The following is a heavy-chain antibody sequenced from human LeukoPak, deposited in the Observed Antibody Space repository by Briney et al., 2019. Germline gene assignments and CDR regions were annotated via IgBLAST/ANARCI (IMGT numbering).Heavy chain of an antibody. CDR2: ISGSGGST. D-gene: IGHD6-19*01. CDR1: GFTFSSYA. V-gene: IGHV3-23*01. CDR3: ARFLRSSGWTPGDY. Sequence: GGSLRLSCAASGFTFSSYAMSWVRQAPGKGLEWVSAISGSGGSTYYADSVKGRFTISRDNSKNTLYLQMNSLRAEDTAVYYCARFLRSSGWTPGDYWGQGTLVTVSS. J-gene: IGHJ4*02.